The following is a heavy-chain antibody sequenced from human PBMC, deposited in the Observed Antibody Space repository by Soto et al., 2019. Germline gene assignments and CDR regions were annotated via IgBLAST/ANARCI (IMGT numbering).Heavy chain of an antibody. CDR2: IYYSGST. Sequence: PSETLSLTCTVSGGSVSSGSSYWSWIRQPPGKGLEWIGYIYYSGSTNYNPSLKSRVTISVDTSKNQFSLKLSSVTAADTAVYYCARTDSSGWTRYFDYWGQGTLVTVSS. CDR3: ARTDSSGWTRYFDY. CDR1: GGSVSSGSSY. V-gene: IGHV4-61*01. J-gene: IGHJ4*02. D-gene: IGHD6-19*01.